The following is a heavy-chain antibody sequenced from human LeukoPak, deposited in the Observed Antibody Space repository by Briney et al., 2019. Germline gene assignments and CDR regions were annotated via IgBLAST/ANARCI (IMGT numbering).Heavy chain of an antibody. V-gene: IGHV4-59*01. CDR3: ARDSRAGYYGSGSYET. D-gene: IGHD3-10*01. Sequence: PSETLSLTCTVSGGSISSYYWSWIRQPPGKGLEWIGYIYYSGSTNYNPSLKSRVTISVDTSKNQFSLKLSSVTAADTAVYYCARDSRAGYYGSGSYETWGQGTLVTVSS. J-gene: IGHJ4*02. CDR1: GGSISSYY. CDR2: IYYSGST.